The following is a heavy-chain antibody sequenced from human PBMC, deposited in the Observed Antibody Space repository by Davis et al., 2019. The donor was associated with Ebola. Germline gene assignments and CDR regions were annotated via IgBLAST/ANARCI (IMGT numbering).Heavy chain of an antibody. D-gene: IGHD2-2*03. J-gene: IGHJ4*02. CDR3: ARGLDKFES. Sequence: PSEILSLTCSVFGYSISRGSYWGWIRLSPGRGPQWIASMYHSGETHYNPSLKSRVAMSVDTSKNQFSVRLTSVTAADTAVYFCARGLDKFESWGQGTLVTVSS. CDR2: MYHSGET. CDR1: GYSISRGSY. V-gene: IGHV4-38-2*02.